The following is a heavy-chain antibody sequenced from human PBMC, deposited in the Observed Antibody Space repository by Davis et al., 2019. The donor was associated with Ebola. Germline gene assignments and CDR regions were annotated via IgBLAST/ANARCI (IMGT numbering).Heavy chain of an antibody. J-gene: IGHJ4*02. CDR2: INPNSGGT. CDR1: GYTFTGYY. CDR3: ARDVSEALAY. Sequence: AASVQVSCKASGYTFTGYYMHWVRQAPGQGLEWMGRINPNSGGTNYAQKFQGRVTMSRDTSISTAYMELTRLTFDDTAVYYCARDVSEALAYWGQGTLVTVSS. V-gene: IGHV1-2*06.